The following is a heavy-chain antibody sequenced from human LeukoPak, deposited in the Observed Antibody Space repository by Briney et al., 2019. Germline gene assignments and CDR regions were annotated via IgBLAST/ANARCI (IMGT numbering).Heavy chain of an antibody. D-gene: IGHD6-19*01. CDR2: INPSGGST. Sequence: ASVKVSCKASGYTFTSYYIHWVRQAPGQGLEWMGIINPSGGSTNYAQKFQGRVTMTRDTSISTDYMELSDLRSDDTAVYYCARFRGSGWYSFDLWGQGTLVTVSS. CDR1: GYTFTSYY. V-gene: IGHV1-46*01. J-gene: IGHJ5*02. CDR3: ARFRGSGWYSFDL.